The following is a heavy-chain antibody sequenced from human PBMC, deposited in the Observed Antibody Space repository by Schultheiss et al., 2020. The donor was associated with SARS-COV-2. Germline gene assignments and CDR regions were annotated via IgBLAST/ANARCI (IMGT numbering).Heavy chain of an antibody. Sequence: GESLKISCAASGFTFSSYWMSWVRQAPGKGLEWVAVISYDGSNKYYADSVKGRFTISRDNSKNTLYLQMNSLRAEDTAVYYCARDPGGFGAYYFDYWGQGTLVTVSS. D-gene: IGHD3-10*01. CDR2: ISYDGSNK. J-gene: IGHJ4*02. V-gene: IGHV3-30*03. CDR1: GFTFSSYW. CDR3: ARDPGGFGAYYFDY.